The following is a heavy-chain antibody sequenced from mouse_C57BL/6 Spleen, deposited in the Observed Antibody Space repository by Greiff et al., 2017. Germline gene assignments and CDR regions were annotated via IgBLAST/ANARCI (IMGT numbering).Heavy chain of an antibody. CDR2: INPSSGYT. Sequence: QVQLQQSGAELARPGASVKTSCKASGYTFTSYTMHWVKQRPGQGLEWIGYINPSSGYTKYNQKFKDKATLTADKSSSTAYMQLSSLTSEDSAVYYCARSGGYYGSSYEDAMDYWGQGTSVTVSS. D-gene: IGHD1-1*01. J-gene: IGHJ4*01. CDR3: ARSGGYYGSSYEDAMDY. V-gene: IGHV1-4*01. CDR1: GYTFTSYT.